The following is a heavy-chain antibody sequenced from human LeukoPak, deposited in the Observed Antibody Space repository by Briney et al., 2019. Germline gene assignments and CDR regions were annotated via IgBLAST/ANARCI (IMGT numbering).Heavy chain of an antibody. CDR3: AAGRYSGSFFHLGSRNWFDP. J-gene: IGHJ5*02. Sequence: PSEALPVTCTVSGWSISSGSYCWIWMRQPAGKGLEGVGRIYTSGSTNLNPSLKSRATIPVGTPKNQFSLKLSHLIAADAPVYYCAAGRYSGSFFHLGSRNWFDPWGQGTLVTVSS. CDR1: GWSISSGSYC. CDR2: IYTSGST. D-gene: IGHD1-26*01. V-gene: IGHV4-61*02.